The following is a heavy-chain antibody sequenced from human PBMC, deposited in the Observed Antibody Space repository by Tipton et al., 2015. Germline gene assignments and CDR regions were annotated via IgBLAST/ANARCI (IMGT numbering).Heavy chain of an antibody. V-gene: IGHV4-59*11. Sequence: TLSLTCTVSGGSISSHYWSWIRQSPGKGLEWIGYISYSGTTNYNPSLNSRVTISVDTSKNQFFLRMTPVTAADTAVYYCARGHSAGSYYSCWFDPWGQGTLVTVSS. D-gene: IGHD2-15*01. J-gene: IGHJ5*02. CDR2: ISYSGTT. CDR1: GGSISSHY. CDR3: ARGHSAGSYYSCWFDP.